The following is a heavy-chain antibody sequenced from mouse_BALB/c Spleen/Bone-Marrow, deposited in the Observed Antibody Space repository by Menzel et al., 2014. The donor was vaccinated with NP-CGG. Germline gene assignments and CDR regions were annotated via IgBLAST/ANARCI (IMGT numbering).Heavy chain of an antibody. D-gene: IGHD1-1*01. CDR1: GFAFSSYD. CDR2: ISSGGGST. CDR3: AGPLYYYGSSPFYAMDY. Sequence: EVKLMESGGGLVKPGGSLKLSCAASGFAFSSYDMSWVRQTPEKRLEWVAYISSGGGSTYYPDTVKGRFTISRDNAKTTLYLQMSSLKSEDTAMYYCAGPLYYYGSSPFYAMDYWGQGTSVTVSS. V-gene: IGHV5-12-1*01. J-gene: IGHJ4*01.